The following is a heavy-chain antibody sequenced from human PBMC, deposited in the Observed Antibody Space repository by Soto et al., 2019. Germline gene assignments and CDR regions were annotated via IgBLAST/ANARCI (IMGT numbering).Heavy chain of an antibody. CDR3: VREAMVIMDFAY. CDR2: INGDGSTI. V-gene: IGHV3-74*01. D-gene: IGHD5-18*01. CDR1: GFTFSNHW. Sequence: GGSLRLSCAASGFTFSNHWMHWVRQAPGKGLVWVSRINGDGSTISYADSVEGRFAISRDNAKNTLYLQMNSLRAEDTAVYHCVREAMVIMDFAYWGQGTLVTVSS. J-gene: IGHJ4*02.